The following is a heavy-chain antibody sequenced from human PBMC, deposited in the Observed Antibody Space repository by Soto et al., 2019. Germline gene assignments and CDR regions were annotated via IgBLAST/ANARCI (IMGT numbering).Heavy chain of an antibody. CDR1: GFTFSNYA. CDR3: AKRVVVSRATYYFDY. CDR2: ISGTTGGT. D-gene: IGHD2-15*01. Sequence: EVQLLESGGGLVQPGGSLRLSCAASGFTFSNYAMSWVRQAPGKGLEWVSAISGTTGGTFYADSVKGRFTISRDNSRNTLYLQMNSLRPEDTALYYCAKRVVVSRATYYFDYWGHGTLVTVSS. V-gene: IGHV3-23*01. J-gene: IGHJ4*01.